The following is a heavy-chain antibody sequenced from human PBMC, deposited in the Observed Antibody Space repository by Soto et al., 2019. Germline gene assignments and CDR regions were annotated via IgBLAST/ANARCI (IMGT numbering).Heavy chain of an antibody. CDR2: ISYDGSNK. J-gene: IGHJ6*02. D-gene: IGHD1-1*01. CDR3: ARDLSTFYYYYYGMDV. V-gene: IGHV3-30-3*01. Sequence: QVQLVESGGGVVQPGRSLRLSCAASGFTFSSYAMHWVRQAPGKGLEWVAVISYDGSNKYYADSVKGRFTISGDNSKNTLYLQMNSLRAEDTAVYYCARDLSTFYYYYYGMDVWGQGTTVTVSS. CDR1: GFTFSSYA.